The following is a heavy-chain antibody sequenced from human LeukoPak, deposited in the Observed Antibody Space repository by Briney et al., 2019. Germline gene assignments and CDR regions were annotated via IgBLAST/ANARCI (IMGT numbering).Heavy chain of an antibody. V-gene: IGHV3-7*01. CDR1: GFTFSSYW. J-gene: IGHJ4*02. CDR2: IKQDGSEK. CDR3: ARETSGDYADY. Sequence: AGGSLRLSCAASGFTFSSYWMSWVRQAPGRGLEWVANIKQDGSEKYYVDSVKGRFTISRDNAKNSLYLQMNSLRAEDTAVYYCARETSGDYADYWGQGTLVTVSS.